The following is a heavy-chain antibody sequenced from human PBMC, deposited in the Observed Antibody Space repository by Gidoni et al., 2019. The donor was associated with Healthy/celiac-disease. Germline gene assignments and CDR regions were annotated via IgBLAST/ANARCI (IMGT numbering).Heavy chain of an antibody. Sequence: EVQLVESGGGLVKPGGSLRLSCASSGFTFSSYSMNWVRQAPGKGLEWVSSISSSSSYIYYADSVKGRFTISRDNAKNSLYLQMNSLRAEDTAVYYCAAQVKEWELPDGASHAFDIWGQGTMVTVSS. V-gene: IGHV3-21*01. J-gene: IGHJ3*02. D-gene: IGHD1-26*01. CDR3: AAQVKEWELPDGASHAFDI. CDR1: GFTFSSYS. CDR2: ISSSSSYI.